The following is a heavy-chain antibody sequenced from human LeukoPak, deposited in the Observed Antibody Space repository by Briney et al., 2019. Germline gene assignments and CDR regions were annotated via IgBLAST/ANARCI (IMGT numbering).Heavy chain of an antibody. Sequence: GASVKVSCKASGYTFTGYYTHWVRQAPGQGLEWMGWINPNSGGTNHAQKFQGRVTMTRDTSISTAYMELNRLRSDDTAVYYCARGYCRGGRCYYFDYWGQGTLVTVSS. CDR3: ARGYCRGGRCYYFDY. V-gene: IGHV1-2*02. CDR2: INPNSGGT. D-gene: IGHD2-15*01. J-gene: IGHJ4*02. CDR1: GYTFTGYY.